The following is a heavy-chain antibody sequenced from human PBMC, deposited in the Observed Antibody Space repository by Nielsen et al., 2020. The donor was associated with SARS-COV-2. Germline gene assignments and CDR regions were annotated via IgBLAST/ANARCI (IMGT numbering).Heavy chain of an antibody. Sequence: WGSLRLSCAASGFTFSSYAMSWVRRAPGRGLQWVSGISASGGSTYYTDSVKGRFTVSRDNSRNTLYLQMHSLRVEDTALYYCAKDDVVRGDAFDIWGQGTMVTVSS. V-gene: IGHV3-23*01. CDR1: GFTFSSYA. D-gene: IGHD3-10*01. CDR3: AKDDVVRGDAFDI. J-gene: IGHJ3*02. CDR2: ISASGGST.